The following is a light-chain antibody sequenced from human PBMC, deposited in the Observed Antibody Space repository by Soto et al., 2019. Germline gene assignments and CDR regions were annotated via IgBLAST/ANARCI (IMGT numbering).Light chain of an antibody. J-gene: IGLJ1*01. Sequence: QTVVTQPPSASGTPGQRVTISCSGSISNIGSNYVYWYQQLPGTAPKLLIYRNNQRPSGVPDRFSGSKSGTSASLAISGLRSEDEADYYCAAWDDSLSAFYVFGTGTKVTVL. CDR3: AAWDDSLSAFYV. CDR2: RNN. CDR1: ISNIGSNY. V-gene: IGLV1-47*01.